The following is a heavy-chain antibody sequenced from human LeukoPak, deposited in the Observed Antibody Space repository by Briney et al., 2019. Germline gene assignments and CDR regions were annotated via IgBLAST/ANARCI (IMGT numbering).Heavy chain of an antibody. CDR2: IIYDGSNK. V-gene: IGHV3-30*18. J-gene: IGHJ4*02. D-gene: IGHD3-10*01. Sequence: GGSLRLSCAASGFTFSSYAMSWVRQAPGKGLEWVAVIIYDGSNKYYADSLKGRFTVSRDNSKNTLYLQMNSLRAEDTAVYYCAKVGGSGSYQNTPFDYWGQGTLVTVSS. CDR3: AKVGGSGSYQNTPFDY. CDR1: GFTFSSYA.